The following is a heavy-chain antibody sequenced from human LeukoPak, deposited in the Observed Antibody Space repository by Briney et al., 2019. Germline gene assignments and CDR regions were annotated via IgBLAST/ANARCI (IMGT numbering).Heavy chain of an antibody. CDR3: ARGSRIGMIVGDM. V-gene: IGHV3-21*01. Sequence: PGGSLRLSCAASGFTFSDYSLNWVRQAPGKGLEWVSSISSSSSYINYADSVKGRFTISRDNAKNSLYLQMNSLRAEDTAVYYCARGSRIGMIVGDMWGRGTMVTVSS. D-gene: IGHD3-22*01. CDR2: ISSSSSYI. CDR1: GFTFSDYS. J-gene: IGHJ3*01.